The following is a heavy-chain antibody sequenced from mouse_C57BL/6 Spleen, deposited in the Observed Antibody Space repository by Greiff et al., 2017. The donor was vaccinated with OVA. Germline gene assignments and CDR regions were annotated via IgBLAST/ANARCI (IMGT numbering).Heavy chain of an antibody. CDR3: AREGVPYYYFDY. CDR2: IHPNSGST. J-gene: IGHJ2*01. Sequence: QVQLQQPGAELVKPGASVKLSCKASGYTFTSYWMHWVKQRPGQGLEWIGMIHPNSGSTNYNEKFKSKATLTVDKSSSTAYMQLSSLTSEDSAVYYCAREGVPYYYFDYWGQGTTLTVSS. CDR1: GYTFTSYW. V-gene: IGHV1-64*01. D-gene: IGHD6-5*01.